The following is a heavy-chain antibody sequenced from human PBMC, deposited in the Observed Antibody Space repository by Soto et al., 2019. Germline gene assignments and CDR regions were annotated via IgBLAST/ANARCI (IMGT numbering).Heavy chain of an antibody. CDR3: ARDLGTTIFVGWFDP. J-gene: IGHJ5*02. D-gene: IGHD3-3*01. CDR2: INPSGGST. CDR1: GYTFTSYY. Sequence: ASVKVSCKASGYTFTSYYMHWVRQAPGQGLEWMGIINPSGGSTSYAQKFQGRVTMTRDTSTSTVYMELSSLRSEDTAVYYCARDLGTTIFVGWFDPWGQGTLVTVSS. V-gene: IGHV1-46*03.